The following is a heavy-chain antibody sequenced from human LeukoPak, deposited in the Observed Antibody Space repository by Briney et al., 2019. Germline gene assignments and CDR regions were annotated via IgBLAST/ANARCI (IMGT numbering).Heavy chain of an antibody. V-gene: IGHV1-18*04. CDR1: GYTFTSYG. Sequence: GASVKVSCKASGYTFTSYGISWVRQAPGQGLEWMGWISAYNGNTNYAQKLLGRVTMTTDTSTSTAYMELRSLRSDDTAVYYCARVLEGILTGYRNFDYWGQGTLVTVSS. CDR2: ISAYNGNT. CDR3: ARVLEGILTGYRNFDY. D-gene: IGHD3-9*01. J-gene: IGHJ4*02.